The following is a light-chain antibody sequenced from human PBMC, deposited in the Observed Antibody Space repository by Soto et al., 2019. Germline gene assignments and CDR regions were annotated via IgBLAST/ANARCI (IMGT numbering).Light chain of an antibody. Sequence: HSVLTQPPSVSAAPGQKVTISCSGSSSNIGNNYVSWYQQLPGTAPKLLIYDNNERPSGIPDRFSGSKSGTSATLGITGLQTGDEADYYCGTWYSSLSSVVFGGGTKLTVL. CDR3: GTWYSSLSSVV. CDR1: SSNIGNNY. CDR2: DNN. V-gene: IGLV1-51*01. J-gene: IGLJ2*01.